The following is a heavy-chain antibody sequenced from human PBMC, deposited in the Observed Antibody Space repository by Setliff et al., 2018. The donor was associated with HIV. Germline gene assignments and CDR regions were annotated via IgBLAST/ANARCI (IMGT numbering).Heavy chain of an antibody. Sequence: KTSETLSLTCAVYGGSFSGHYWSWIRQTPGKGLEWIGDISHSGSTNYNPSLKSRVTIPVDTSKNQFSLRLTSVTAADTAVYFCARGSRSPLVNKFRVTPAFDYWGQGTLVTVSS. CDR3: ARGSRSPLVNKFRVTPAFDY. D-gene: IGHD2-21*02. CDR2: ISHSGST. V-gene: IGHV4-34*01. J-gene: IGHJ4*01. CDR1: GGSFSGHY.